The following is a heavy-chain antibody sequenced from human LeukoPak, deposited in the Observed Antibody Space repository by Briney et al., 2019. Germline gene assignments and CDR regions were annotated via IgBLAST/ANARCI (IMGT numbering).Heavy chain of an antibody. V-gene: IGHV4-59*01. J-gene: IGHJ3*02. CDR2: IYYSGST. CDR3: ARESGNSDAFDI. D-gene: IGHD4-23*01. CDR1: GGSISSYY. Sequence: SXXLSLTCTVSGGSISSYYWSWIRQPPGKGREWIGYIYYSGSTNYNTSLKSRVTISVETSKNQFSLKLSSVTAADTAVYYCARESGNSDAFDIWGQGTMVTVSS.